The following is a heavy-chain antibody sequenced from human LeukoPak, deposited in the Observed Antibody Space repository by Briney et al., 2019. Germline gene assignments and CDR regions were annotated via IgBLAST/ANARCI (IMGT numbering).Heavy chain of an antibody. Sequence: SETLSLTCTVSGGSISSYYWSWIRQPAGKGLEWIGRIYPSGGTNYSPSLKSRVTMSVDTPKNQFSLRLSSVTAADTAVYYCARGDYSVAGSSGVYYCYGMDVWGQGTTVSVSS. J-gene: IGHJ6*02. CDR3: ARGDYSVAGSSGVYYCYGMDV. V-gene: IGHV4-4*07. CDR2: IYPSGGT. CDR1: GGSISSYY. D-gene: IGHD6-19*01.